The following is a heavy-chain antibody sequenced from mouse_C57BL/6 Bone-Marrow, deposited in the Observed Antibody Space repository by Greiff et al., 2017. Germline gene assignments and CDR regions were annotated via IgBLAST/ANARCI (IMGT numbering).Heavy chain of an antibody. CDR1: GFNIKDYY. J-gene: IGHJ2*01. V-gene: IGHV14-2*01. D-gene: IGHD2-4*01. CDR3: ARIYDYGSFDY. Sequence: EVQLQQSGAELVKPGASVKLSCTASGFNIKDYYMHWVKQRTEQGLEWIGRIDPEDGATKYAPKFQGKATITADTSSNTAYLQLSSLTSADTAVYYCARIYDYGSFDYWGQGTTLTVSS. CDR2: IDPEDGAT.